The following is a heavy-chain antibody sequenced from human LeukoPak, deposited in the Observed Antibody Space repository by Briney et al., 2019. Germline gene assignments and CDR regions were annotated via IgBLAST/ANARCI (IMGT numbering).Heavy chain of an antibody. CDR3: AKEIHGDYDSPIDY. CDR1: GFTFSSYS. CDR2: ISSSSSYI. D-gene: IGHD4-17*01. J-gene: IGHJ4*02. Sequence: PGGSLRLSCAASGFTFSSYSMNWVRQVPGKGLEWVSSISSSSSYIYYADSVKGRFTISRDNAKNSLYLQMNSLRAEDTAVYYCAKEIHGDYDSPIDYWGQGTLVTVSS. V-gene: IGHV3-21*01.